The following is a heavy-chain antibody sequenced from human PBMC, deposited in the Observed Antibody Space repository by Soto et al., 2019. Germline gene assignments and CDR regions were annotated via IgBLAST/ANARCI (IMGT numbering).Heavy chain of an antibody. D-gene: IGHD6-19*01. J-gene: IGHJ6*02. CDR3: AKEGEGSGWYPHYYYGMDV. CDR1: GFTFCSYT. V-gene: IGHV3-23*01. Sequence: PGGSLRLSCAAPGFTFCSYTMSWVRQAPGEGLEWVSAISGSGGSTYYADSVKGRFTISRDNSKNTLYLQMNSLRAEDTAVYYCAKEGEGSGWYPHYYYGMDVWGQGTTVTVSS. CDR2: ISGSGGST.